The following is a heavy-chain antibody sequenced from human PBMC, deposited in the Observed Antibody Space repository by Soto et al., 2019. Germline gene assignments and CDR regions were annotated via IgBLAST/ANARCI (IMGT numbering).Heavy chain of an antibody. J-gene: IGHJ4*02. CDR3: AKGLPSYCSGGSCYSNY. CDR2: MSGSGGST. D-gene: IGHD2-15*01. V-gene: IGHV3-23*01. Sequence: GGSLRLSCAASGFTFSSYAMSWVRQAPGKGLEWVSAMSGSGGSTYYADSVKGRFTISRDNSKNTLYLQMNSLRAEDTAVYYCAKGLPSYCSGGSCYSNYGGQGTRVTVSS. CDR1: GFTFSSYA.